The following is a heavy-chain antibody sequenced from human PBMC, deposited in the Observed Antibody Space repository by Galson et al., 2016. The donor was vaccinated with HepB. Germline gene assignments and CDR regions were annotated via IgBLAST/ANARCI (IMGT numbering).Heavy chain of an antibody. CDR2: LYWNGDK. Sequence: PALVKPTQTLTLTCSFSGFSLSTTGVGVGWIRQPPGKAPERLALLYWNGDKRFRPSLEHRRTSTSDTSTNQVVLTMTNMEPVDTAIYHSVHTRRMMTEVRGFVAWFDPWGQGTLVTVSS. V-gene: IGHV2-5*01. CDR3: VHTRRMMTEVRGFVAWFDP. CDR1: GFSLSTTGVG. D-gene: IGHD2-21*01. J-gene: IGHJ5*02.